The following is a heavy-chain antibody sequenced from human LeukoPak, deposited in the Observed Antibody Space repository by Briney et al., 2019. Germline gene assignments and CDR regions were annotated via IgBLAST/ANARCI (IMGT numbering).Heavy chain of an antibody. CDR2: INPNSGGT. CDR3: ATATTYCSGGSCYVGSWFDP. J-gene: IGHJ5*02. V-gene: IGHV1-2*06. Sequence: ASVKVSCKASGYTFTGYYMHWVRQPPGQGLEWMGRINPNSGGTNCAQKFQGRVTMTRDTSISTAYMELSRLRSDDTAVYYCATATTYCSGGSCYVGSWFDPWGQGTLVTVSS. CDR1: GYTFTGYY. D-gene: IGHD2-15*01.